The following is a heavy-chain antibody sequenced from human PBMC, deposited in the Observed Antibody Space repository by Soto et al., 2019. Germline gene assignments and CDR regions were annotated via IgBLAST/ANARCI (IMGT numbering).Heavy chain of an antibody. Sequence: GGSLRLSCAASRFTFSYYAMHWIRQAPGKGLEWMAVILSDGSKQYYAESVKGRFTISRDNSKNTLYLQMNSLRAEDTAVYYCARDSGYYDSSGLFDYWGQGTLVTVSS. CDR3: ARDSGYYDSSGLFDY. J-gene: IGHJ4*02. V-gene: IGHV3-30-3*01. CDR1: RFTFSYYA. D-gene: IGHD3-22*01. CDR2: ILSDGSKQ.